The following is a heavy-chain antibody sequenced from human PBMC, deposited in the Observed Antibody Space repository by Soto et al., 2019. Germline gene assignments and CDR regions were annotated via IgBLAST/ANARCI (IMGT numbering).Heavy chain of an antibody. CDR2: INHSGST. CDR1: GGSFSGYY. V-gene: IGHV4-34*01. CDR3: ARGRGPTFDY. D-gene: IGHD3-10*01. Sequence: SETLSLTCAVYGGSFSGYYWSWIRQPPGKGLEWIGEINHSGSTNYNPSLKSRVTISVDTSKNQFSLKLSSVTAADTAVYYCARGRGPTFDYWGQGTLVTVSS. J-gene: IGHJ4*02.